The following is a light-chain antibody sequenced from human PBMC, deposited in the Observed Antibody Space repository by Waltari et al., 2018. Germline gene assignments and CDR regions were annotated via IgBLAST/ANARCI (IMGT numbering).Light chain of an antibody. Sequence: SSELTQGPDVSVALGQQVKITCQGDSRRTSYASWYQVKPGQAPVLVLFGKEKRPSGIPDRISGYSSGTTSSLTITGAQAEDEADYYCHSRKGSDNQVVFGGGTKLTVL. J-gene: IGLJ3*02. CDR1: SRRTSY. CDR3: HSRKGSDNQVV. V-gene: IGLV3-19*01. CDR2: GKE.